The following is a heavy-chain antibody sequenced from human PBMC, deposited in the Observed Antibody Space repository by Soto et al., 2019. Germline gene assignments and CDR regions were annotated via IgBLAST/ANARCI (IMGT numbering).Heavy chain of an antibody. CDR1: GFSFSSYV. J-gene: IGHJ4*02. Sequence: PGGSLRLSCAASGFSFSSYVMAWVRQAPGKGLEWVSAMSGSGGSTYYPDSVKGRFTIFRDNSENTLYLQMNSLRAEDTAVYYCVKASGSSWPYYFDYWGQGTLVTVSS. CDR2: MSGSGGST. D-gene: IGHD6-13*01. CDR3: VKASGSSWPYYFDY. V-gene: IGHV3-23*01.